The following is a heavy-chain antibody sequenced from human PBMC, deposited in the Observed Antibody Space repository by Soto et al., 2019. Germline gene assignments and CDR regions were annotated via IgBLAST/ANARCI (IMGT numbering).Heavy chain of an antibody. CDR3: AKDLSDSSGYYYYYGMDV. J-gene: IGHJ6*02. CDR1: GFTFSSYG. Sequence: PGGSLRLSCAASGFTFSSYGMHWVRQAPGKGLEWVAVISYDGSNKYYADSVKGRSTISRDNSKNTLYLQMNSLRAEDTAVYYCAKDLSDSSGYYYYYGMDVWGQGTTVTVSS. V-gene: IGHV3-30*18. D-gene: IGHD3-22*01. CDR2: ISYDGSNK.